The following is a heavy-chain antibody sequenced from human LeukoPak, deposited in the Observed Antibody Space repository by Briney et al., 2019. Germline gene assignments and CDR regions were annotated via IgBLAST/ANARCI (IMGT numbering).Heavy chain of an antibody. CDR3: AKGGVSIQIWPSHLDD. J-gene: IGHJ4*02. Sequence: ASVKVSCKASGGTFSTYAISWVRQAPGQGLEWVGGIIPIFGTANYTQKFQGRITFTTDESTSTSYMELSSLRSEDTAVYFCAKGGVSIQIWPSHLDDSGQGTQFTVSS. CDR1: GGTFSTYA. CDR2: IIPIFGTA. V-gene: IGHV1-69*05. D-gene: IGHD3-16*01.